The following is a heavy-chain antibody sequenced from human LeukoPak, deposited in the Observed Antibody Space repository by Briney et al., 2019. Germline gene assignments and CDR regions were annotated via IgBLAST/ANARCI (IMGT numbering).Heavy chain of an antibody. CDR1: GFTFSNFG. CDR3: ARGYYYDSSGHSDFDY. Sequence: GGSLRLSCAASGFTFSNFGMHWVRQAPGKGLEWVAVIWYDGSNEYHGDSVKGRFTISRDNSKNTLYLQMNSLRAEDTAVYYCARGYYYDSSGHSDFDYWGQGTLVTVSS. D-gene: IGHD3-22*01. V-gene: IGHV3-33*01. J-gene: IGHJ4*02. CDR2: IWYDGSNE.